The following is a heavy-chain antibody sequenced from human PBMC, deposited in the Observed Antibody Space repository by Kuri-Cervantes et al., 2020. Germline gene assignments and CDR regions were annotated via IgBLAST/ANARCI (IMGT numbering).Heavy chain of an antibody. V-gene: IGHV5-51*01. CDR1: GYSSTSYW. CDR3: ARHHYDFWSGPKNYYYYYYMDV. D-gene: IGHD3-3*01. Sequence: GESLKSSSKCAGYSSTSYWSGWVRQTPGKGLEWMGIIYPGDSDTRYSPSFQGQVTISADKSISTAYLQWSSLKDSDTAMYYCARHHYDFWSGPKNYYYYYYMDVWGKRTTVTVSS. J-gene: IGHJ6*03. CDR2: IYPGDSDT.